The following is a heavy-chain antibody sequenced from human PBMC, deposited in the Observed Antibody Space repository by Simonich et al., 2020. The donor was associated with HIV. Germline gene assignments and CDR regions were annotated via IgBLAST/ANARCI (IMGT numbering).Heavy chain of an antibody. Sequence: QITLKESGPTLGKPTQTLTLTCTFSGFSISTSGVGVGWIRQPPGKALEWFALIYGDDDKRSSPSLKSRLTITKDTSKNQVVLTMTNMDPVDTATYYCAHSPGGGSGSYYNYFDYWGQGTLVTVSS. CDR1: GFSISTSGVG. CDR2: IYGDDDK. J-gene: IGHJ4*02. D-gene: IGHD3-10*01. V-gene: IGHV2-5*02. CDR3: AHSPGGGSGSYYNYFDY.